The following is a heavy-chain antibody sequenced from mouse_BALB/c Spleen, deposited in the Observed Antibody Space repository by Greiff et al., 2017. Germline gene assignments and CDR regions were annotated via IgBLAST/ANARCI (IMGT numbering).Heavy chain of an antibody. CDR1: GFTFSSYA. CDR3: ARGGNHYAMDY. D-gene: IGHD2-1*01. CDR2: ISSGGST. V-gene: IGHV5-6-5*01. Sequence: EVKLQESGGGLVKPGGSLKLSCAASGFTFSSYAMSWVRQTPEKRLEWVASISSGGSTYYPDSVKGRFTISRDNARNILYLQMSSLRSEDTAMYYCARGGNHYAMDYWGQGTSVTVSS. J-gene: IGHJ4*01.